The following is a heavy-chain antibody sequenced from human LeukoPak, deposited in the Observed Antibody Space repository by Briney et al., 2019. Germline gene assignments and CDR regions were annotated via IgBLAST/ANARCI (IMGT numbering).Heavy chain of an antibody. Sequence: PGGSLRLSCAASGFTFSNYYMSWVRQAPGKGPEWVSYISSSGSTIYYADSVKGRFTTSRDNAKNSLYLQMDSLRAEDTAVYYCARDGLMVYAYDYWGQGTLVTVSS. D-gene: IGHD2-8*01. V-gene: IGHV3-11*01. CDR2: ISSSGSTI. CDR3: ARDGLMVYAYDY. CDR1: GFTFSNYY. J-gene: IGHJ4*02.